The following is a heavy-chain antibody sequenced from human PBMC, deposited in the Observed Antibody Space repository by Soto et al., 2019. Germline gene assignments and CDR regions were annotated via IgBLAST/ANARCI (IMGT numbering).Heavy chain of an antibody. D-gene: IGHD2-8*01. CDR2: INPSGGST. CDR3: ARDLGYCTNGVCYYFDY. CDR1: GYTFTSYY. J-gene: IGHJ4*02. Sequence: QVQLVQSGAEVKKPGASVKVSCKASGYTFTSYYMHWVRQAPGQGLEWMGIINPSGGSTSYAQKFQGRVTMTRDTSTSTVYMELSRLRSEDTAVYYCARDLGYCTNGVCYYFDYWGQGTLVTVSS. V-gene: IGHV1-46*01.